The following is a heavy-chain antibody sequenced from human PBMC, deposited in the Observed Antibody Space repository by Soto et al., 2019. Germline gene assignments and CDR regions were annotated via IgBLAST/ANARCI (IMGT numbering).Heavy chain of an antibody. J-gene: IGHJ4*02. CDR1: GYTFTSYY. V-gene: IGHV1-46*01. CDR2: INPSGGST. CDR3: AGGTLTTYRGGDCYGWDY. D-gene: IGHD2-21*02. Sequence: QVQLVQSGDEVKKPGASVKVSCKASGYTFTSYYMHWVRQAPGQGLESMGIINPSGGSTSYAQKFQDRGTMTRDTSTSTVYMDLSSLRSEDTAVYYCAGGTLTTYRGGDCYGWDYWGQGTLVTVSS.